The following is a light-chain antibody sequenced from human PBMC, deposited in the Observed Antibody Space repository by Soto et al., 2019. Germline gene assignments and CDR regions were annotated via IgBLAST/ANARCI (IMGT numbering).Light chain of an antibody. CDR1: QSISSD. V-gene: IGKV1-39*01. CDR2: AAS. CDR3: QKLNSYPLT. Sequence: DIQMAQSPCSLSASVGDIVTITCRASQSISSDLNWYQQKPGKAPKLLIYAASSLQSGVPSRFSGSGSGTDFTLTISSLQPEDFATYYCQKLNSYPLTFGGGTKVDIK. J-gene: IGKJ4*01.